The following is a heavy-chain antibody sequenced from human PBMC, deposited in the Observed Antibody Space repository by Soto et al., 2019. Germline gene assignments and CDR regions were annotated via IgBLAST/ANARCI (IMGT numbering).Heavy chain of an antibody. D-gene: IGHD3-16*02. V-gene: IGHV3-21*06. CDR1: GFTFSDYC. CDR2: ISSGGNFI. J-gene: IGHJ5*02. CDR3: KRTIMAFGEVIAPHCFDP. Sequence: EMQLVESGGGLVKPGGSLRLSCVVSGFTFSDYCMNWVRQAPGRGLEWVASISSGGNFIYYADSVRGRFTISRDNAENSLYLQTSSLRVEDTATYYWKRTIMAFGEVIAPHCFDPWGQGTQVTVSS.